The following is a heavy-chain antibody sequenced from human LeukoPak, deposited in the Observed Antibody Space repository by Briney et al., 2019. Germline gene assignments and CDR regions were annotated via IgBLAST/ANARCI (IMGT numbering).Heavy chain of an antibody. Sequence: SGGSLRLSCAASGFTFSTSSMNWVRQAPGKGLEWISYISSGSGTIYYADSVKGRFTISRDNSKNTLYLQMNSLRAEDTAVYYCARARFEEYGDYPLPYYGMDVWGQGTTVTVSS. V-gene: IGHV3-48*01. CDR3: ARARFEEYGDYPLPYYGMDV. D-gene: IGHD4-17*01. J-gene: IGHJ6*02. CDR1: GFTFSTSS. CDR2: ISSGSGTI.